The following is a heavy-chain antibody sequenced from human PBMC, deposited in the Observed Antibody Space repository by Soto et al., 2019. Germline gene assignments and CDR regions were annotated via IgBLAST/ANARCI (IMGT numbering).Heavy chain of an antibody. CDR1: GFTFSSYA. D-gene: IGHD4-17*01. Sequence: EVQLLESGGGLVQPGGSLRLSCAAYGFTFSSYAMSWVRQAPVKGLEWVSVISGSGGSTYSADSVKGRFTISRDNSKNTLYLQMNSLRAEDTAVYYCAKRTVGWYFDLWGRGTLVTVSS. V-gene: IGHV3-23*01. J-gene: IGHJ2*01. CDR3: AKRTVGWYFDL. CDR2: ISGSGGST.